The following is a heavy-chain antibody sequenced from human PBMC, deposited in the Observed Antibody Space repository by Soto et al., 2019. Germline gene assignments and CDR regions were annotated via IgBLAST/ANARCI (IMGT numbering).Heavy chain of an antibody. V-gene: IGHV4-31*03. CDR1: GGSISSGGYY. J-gene: IGHJ4*02. CDR3: AGGGEYYYDSRGYSFDY. Sequence: QVQLQESGPGLVKPSQTLSLTCTVSGGSISSGGYYWSWIRQHPGKGLEWIGYIYYSGSTYYNPSLKSRVTISVDTSKYQFSLKLSSVTAADTAVYYCAGGGEYYYDSRGYSFDYWGQGTLVTVSS. D-gene: IGHD3-22*01. CDR2: IYYSGST.